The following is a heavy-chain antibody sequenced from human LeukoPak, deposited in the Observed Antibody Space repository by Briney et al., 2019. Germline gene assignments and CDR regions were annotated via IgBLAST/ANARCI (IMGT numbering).Heavy chain of an antibody. Sequence: GGSLILSCAASGFSFENYAMNWVRQAPGKELEWVSGISAYGTNTYYADSVKGRLTISRDTSNNTLFLQMNSLRAEDTAIYYCARDVAVAGQRYYFDYWGQGTLVTVSS. CDR3: ARDVAVAGQRYYFDY. D-gene: IGHD6-19*01. CDR2: ISAYGTNT. V-gene: IGHV3-23*01. CDR1: GFSFENYA. J-gene: IGHJ4*02.